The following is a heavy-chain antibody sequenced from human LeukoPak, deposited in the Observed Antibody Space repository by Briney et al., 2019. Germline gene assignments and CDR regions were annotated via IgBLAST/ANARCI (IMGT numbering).Heavy chain of an antibody. D-gene: IGHD5-18*01. CDR2: ISGSGDST. CDR1: GFTFSTYS. J-gene: IGHJ4*02. V-gene: IGHV3-23*01. Sequence: PGGSLRLSCAASGFTFSTYSMSRVRQAPGKGLDWVSAISGSGDSTYYADSVQGRFTISRDNSKNTLYLQMNSLRAEDTAVYYCAKELNSYGFSDYWGQGTLVTVSS. CDR3: AKELNSYGFSDY.